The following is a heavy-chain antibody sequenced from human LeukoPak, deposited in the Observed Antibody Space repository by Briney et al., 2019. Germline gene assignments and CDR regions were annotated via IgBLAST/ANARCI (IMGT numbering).Heavy chain of an antibody. D-gene: IGHD2-15*01. CDR3: AGEREAYCSGGSCSGFDY. CDR1: GFTFSSYS. V-gene: IGHV3-21*01. CDR2: ISSSSSYI. J-gene: IGHJ4*02. Sequence: KPGGSLRLSCAASGFTFSSYSMNWVRQAPGKGLEWVSSISSSSSYIYYADSVKGRFTISRDNSENTLYLQMNSLRAEDTAVYYCAGEREAYCSGGSCSGFDYWGQGTLVTVSS.